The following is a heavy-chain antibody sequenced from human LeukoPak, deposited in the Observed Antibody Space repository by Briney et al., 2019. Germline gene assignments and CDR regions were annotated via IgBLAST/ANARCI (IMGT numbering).Heavy chain of an antibody. CDR3: ARFEDYGDYGSDAFDI. J-gene: IGHJ3*02. Sequence: SETLSLTCAVYGGSFSGYYWSWIRQPPGKGLEWIGEINHSGSTNYNPSLKSRVTISVDTSKNQFSLKLSSVTAADTAVYYCARFEDYGDYGSDAFDIWGHGTMVTVSS. CDR2: INHSGST. D-gene: IGHD4-17*01. V-gene: IGHV4-34*01. CDR1: GGSFSGYY.